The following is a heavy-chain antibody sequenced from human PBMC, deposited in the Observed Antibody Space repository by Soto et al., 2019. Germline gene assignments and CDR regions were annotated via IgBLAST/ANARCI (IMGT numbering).Heavy chain of an antibody. V-gene: IGHV1-2*02. Sequence: RASVKVSCKASGYTFTGYHVHWVRQAPGRGLEWMGWINPKTGGTIYAQKFQGRVTMTRDTSIATAYMDLSRLKSDDTAIYYCARDFSPSEQNWNDAYNYFDPWGQGTLVTVSS. CDR1: GYTFTGYH. D-gene: IGHD1-1*01. CDR3: ARDFSPSEQNWNDAYNYFDP. CDR2: INPKTGGT. J-gene: IGHJ5*02.